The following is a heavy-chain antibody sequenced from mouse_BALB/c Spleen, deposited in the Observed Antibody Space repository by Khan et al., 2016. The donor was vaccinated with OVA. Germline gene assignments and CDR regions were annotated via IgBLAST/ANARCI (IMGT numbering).Heavy chain of an antibody. CDR1: GYTFTTYT. D-gene: IGHD2-12*01. J-gene: IGHJ3*01. CDR3: VSERAYYSSDGWFAY. CDR2: IIPSNDYT. V-gene: IGHV1-4*01. Sequence: VQLQQSGAELVRPGASVKMSCKASGYTFTTYTIHWVKQRPGQGLEWMGYIIPSNDYTNYNQKFKDRATLNADKSSSTDYMQMSSLSSEDHAVYYCVSERAYYSSDGWFAYWGQGTLVTVSA.